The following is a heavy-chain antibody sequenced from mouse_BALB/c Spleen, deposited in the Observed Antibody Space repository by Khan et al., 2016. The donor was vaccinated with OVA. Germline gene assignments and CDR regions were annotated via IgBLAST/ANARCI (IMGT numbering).Heavy chain of an antibody. D-gene: IGHD1-1*01. CDR2: INPYNDGA. J-gene: IGHJ3*01. Sequence: GQLQQSGPELVKPGASVKMSCKASGYTFTNYIIHWVKQKPGQGLEWIGYINPYNDGAKYNDKFKDKATLTSDKSSSTASMELSGLTSEDSAVYYCARDYGSSFWFAYWGQGTLVTVSA. CDR1: GYTFTNYI. V-gene: IGHV1S136*01. CDR3: ARDYGSSFWFAY.